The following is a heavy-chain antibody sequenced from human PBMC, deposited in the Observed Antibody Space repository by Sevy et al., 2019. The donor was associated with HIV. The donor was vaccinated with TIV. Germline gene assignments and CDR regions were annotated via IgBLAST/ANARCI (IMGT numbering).Heavy chain of an antibody. Sequence: GGSLRLSCTASGFTFSYYGMHWARQAPGKGLEWVAFIGYDGTDKYYSESVKGRFAISRDNSKNTVFLEMNSLRTDDTAIYYCAKNTASAGTGGFDYWGQGALVTVSS. CDR2: IGYDGTDK. CDR1: GFTFSYYG. CDR3: AKNTASAGTGGFDY. D-gene: IGHD6-13*01. V-gene: IGHV3-30*02. J-gene: IGHJ4*02.